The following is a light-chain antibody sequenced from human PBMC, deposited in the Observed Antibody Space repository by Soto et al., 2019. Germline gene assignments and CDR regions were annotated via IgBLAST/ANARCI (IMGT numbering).Light chain of an antibody. V-gene: IGKV3-11*01. CDR3: QQRSNWPLT. J-gene: IGKJ4*01. CDR1: QSVGSY. CDR2: DAS. Sequence: IVLTQSPATLSLSPGERATLSCRASQSVGSYFAWYQQKAGQAPRLLIYDASNRATGIPARFSGSGSGTDFTLTISSLEPEDFAVYYCQQRSNWPLTFGGGTKVEIK.